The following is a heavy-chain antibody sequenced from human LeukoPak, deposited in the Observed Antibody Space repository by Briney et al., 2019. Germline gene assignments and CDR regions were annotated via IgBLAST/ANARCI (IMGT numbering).Heavy chain of an antibody. Sequence: SETLSLTCTVSGGYISSGGYYWSWIRQHPGKGLEWIGYIYYSGSTYYNPSLKSRVTISVDTSKNQFSLKLSSVTAADTAVYSCARDGDSRYYYGMDVWGQGTTVTVSS. D-gene: IGHD5-18*01. CDR1: GGYISSGGYY. V-gene: IGHV4-31*03. J-gene: IGHJ6*02. CDR2: IYYSGST. CDR3: ARDGDSRYYYGMDV.